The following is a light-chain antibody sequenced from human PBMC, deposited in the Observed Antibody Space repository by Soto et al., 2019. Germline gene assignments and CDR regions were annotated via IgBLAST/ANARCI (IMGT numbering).Light chain of an antibody. Sequence: DIVMTQSPDSLAVSLGERATIHCKSSQSVLYTSNNKNCLAWFQKKPGQPPKLLIFWASTREFGVPDRFSGSGFGTDFTLTISSLPPEDVAFYYCQQYYTTPINFGQGTRLEIK. CDR1: QSVLYTSNNKNC. CDR3: QQYYTTPIN. V-gene: IGKV4-1*01. J-gene: IGKJ5*01. CDR2: WAS.